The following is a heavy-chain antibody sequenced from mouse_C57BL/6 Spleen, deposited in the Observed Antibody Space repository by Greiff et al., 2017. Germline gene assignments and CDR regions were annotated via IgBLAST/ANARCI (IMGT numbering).Heavy chain of an antibody. V-gene: IGHV1-82*01. CDR3: ARYYYDYDFDY. J-gene: IGHJ2*01. CDR1: GYAFSSSW. CDR2: IYPGNGDT. D-gene: IGHD2-4*01. Sequence: VQLQQSGPELVKPGASVKISCKASGYAFSSSWMNWVKQRPGKGLEWIGRIYPGNGDTNYNGKFKGKATLTAAKSSSTAYMQLSSLASEDSAVYFCARYYYDYDFDYWGQGTTLTVSS.